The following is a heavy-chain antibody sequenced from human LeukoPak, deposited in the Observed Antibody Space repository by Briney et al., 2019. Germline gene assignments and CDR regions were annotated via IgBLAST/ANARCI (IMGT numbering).Heavy chain of an antibody. Sequence: SETLSPTCTVSGGSISSYYWSWIRQPPGKGLEWIGSIYYSGSTYYNPSLKSRVTISVDTSKNQFSLKLSSVTAADTAVYYCARISVLRFLEWLSPDAFDIWGQGTMVTVSS. CDR2: IYYSGST. V-gene: IGHV4-39*01. J-gene: IGHJ3*02. CDR1: GGSISSYY. CDR3: ARISVLRFLEWLSPDAFDI. D-gene: IGHD3-3*01.